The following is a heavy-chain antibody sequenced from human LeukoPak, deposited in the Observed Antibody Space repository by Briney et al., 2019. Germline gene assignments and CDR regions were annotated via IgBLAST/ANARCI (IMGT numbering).Heavy chain of an antibody. CDR1: GFTFDDYA. D-gene: IGHD3-10*01. CDR3: ARGMGVGELHLDY. CDR2: ISWNSGSI. V-gene: IGHV3-9*01. J-gene: IGHJ4*02. Sequence: GGSLRLSCAASGFTFDDYAMHWVRQAPGKGLEWVSGISWNSGSIGYADSVKGRFTISRDNSKNTLYLQMNSLRAEDTAVYYCARGMGVGELHLDYWGQGTLVTVSS.